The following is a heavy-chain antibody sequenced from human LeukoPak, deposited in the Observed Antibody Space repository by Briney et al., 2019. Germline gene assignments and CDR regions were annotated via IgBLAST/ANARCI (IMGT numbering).Heavy chain of an antibody. Sequence: GGSLRLSCAASGFTFSSYGMHWVRQAPGKGLEWVAFIRYDGSNKYYADSVKGRFTISRDNSKNTLYLQMNSLRAEDTAVYYCAKGPRSPNGYSSSWYNWFDPWGQGTLVTVSS. CDR2: IRYDGSNK. D-gene: IGHD6-13*01. V-gene: IGHV3-30*02. CDR3: AKGPRSPNGYSSSWYNWFDP. J-gene: IGHJ5*02. CDR1: GFTFSSYG.